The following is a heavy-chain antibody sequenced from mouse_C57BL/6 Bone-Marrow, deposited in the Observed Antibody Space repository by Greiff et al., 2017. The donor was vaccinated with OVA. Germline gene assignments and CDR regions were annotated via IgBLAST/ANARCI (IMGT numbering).Heavy chain of an antibody. D-gene: IGHD2-1*01. CDR1: GYTFTEYT. J-gene: IGHJ3*01. Sequence: QVQLKQSGAELVKPGASVKLSCKASGYTFTEYTIHWVKQRSGQGLEWIGWFYPGSGSIKYNEKFKYKATLTADKSSSTVYMELSRLTSEDSAVYFCARHEEGVYYGNYAWFAYWGQGTLVTVSA. V-gene: IGHV1-62-2*01. CDR2: FYPGSGSI. CDR3: ARHEEGVYYGNYAWFAY.